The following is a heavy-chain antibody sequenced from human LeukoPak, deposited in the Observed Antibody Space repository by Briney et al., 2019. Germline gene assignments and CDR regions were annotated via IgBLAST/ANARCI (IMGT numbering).Heavy chain of an antibody. CDR2: IYPGDSDS. CDR1: GYTFNIFW. CDR3: ALGVVVTAIPNLDAFDM. D-gene: IGHD2-21*02. V-gene: IGHV5-51*01. J-gene: IGHJ3*02. Sequence: GESLKISCKGSGYTFNIFWIGWVCQMPGKGLEWMGIIYPGDSDSRYSPSFQGQVTISADKSISTAYLQWSSLKASDTATYYCALGVVVTAIPNLDAFDMWGQGTMVTVSS.